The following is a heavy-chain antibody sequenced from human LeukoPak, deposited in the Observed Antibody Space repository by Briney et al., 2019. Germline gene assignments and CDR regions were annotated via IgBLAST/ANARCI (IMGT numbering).Heavy chain of an antibody. J-gene: IGHJ4*02. CDR2: IHAGNGNT. V-gene: IGHV1-3*01. Sequence: GAPVKVSCKASGSTFTNYAIHWERQPPGQRIEWMGWIHAGNGNTKYSQIFQGRVTITRDTSASTVYMEVSSLRSEETAVYYCARAPGGDYWGQGTLVTVSS. D-gene: IGHD3-16*01. CDR3: ARAPGGDY. CDR1: GSTFTNYA.